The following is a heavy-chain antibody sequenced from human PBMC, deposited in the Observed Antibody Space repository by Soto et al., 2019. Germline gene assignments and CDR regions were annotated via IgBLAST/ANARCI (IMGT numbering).Heavy chain of an antibody. CDR1: GFTFSSYA. Sequence: PGGSLRLSCAASGFTFSSYAMSWVRQAPGEWLEWVSAISGSGGSTYYADSVKGRFNISRDNSKNTLYLQMNSLRAQDTAVYYCARDSRTIIVAPPPLWGQGXTVTGSS. CDR2: ISGSGGST. V-gene: IGHV3-23*01. CDR3: ARDSRTIIVAPPPL. J-gene: IGHJ6*01. D-gene: IGHD3-22*01.